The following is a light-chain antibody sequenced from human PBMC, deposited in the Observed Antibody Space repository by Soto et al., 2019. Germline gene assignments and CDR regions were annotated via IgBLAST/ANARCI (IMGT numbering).Light chain of an antibody. Sequence: EIVLTQSPGTLSLSPGERATLSCRASQSVASNYLAWYQQKPGQAPRLLIFGASSRATGIPDKFSGSGSGTDFTLTINKVEPEDSAVYYCQHYGRSPSFGRGTKVDIK. CDR2: GAS. J-gene: IGKJ1*01. CDR1: QSVASNY. V-gene: IGKV3-20*01. CDR3: QHYGRSPS.